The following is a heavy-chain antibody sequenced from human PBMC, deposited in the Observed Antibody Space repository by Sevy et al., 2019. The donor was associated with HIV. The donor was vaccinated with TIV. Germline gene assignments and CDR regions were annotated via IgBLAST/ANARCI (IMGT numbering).Heavy chain of an antibody. V-gene: IGHV4-39*02. CDR3: ASLPDSVVVPTATRGMDV. D-gene: IGHD2-2*01. J-gene: IGHJ6*02. CDR2: IYYTGNT. CDR1: GGSIRSSSYY. Sequence: SETLSLTCTVSGGSIRSSSYYWAWIRQSPGKGLECIGSIYYTGNTYYNPSLKSRVTISVDTSKNHFSLKLSSVTAADTAVYYCASLPDSVVVPTATRGMDVWGQGTTVTVSS.